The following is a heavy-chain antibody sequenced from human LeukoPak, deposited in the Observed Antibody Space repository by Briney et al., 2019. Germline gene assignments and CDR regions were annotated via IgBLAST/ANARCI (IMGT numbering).Heavy chain of an antibody. J-gene: IGHJ4*02. CDR2: ISAYNGNT. CDR1: SYTFTNYA. Sequence: ASVKVSCKASSYTFTNYAFTWVRQAPGQGLEWMGWISAYNGNTNYAQKLQGRVTMTTDTSTSTAYMELRSLRSDDTAVYYCARYGGYSYDYWGQGTLVTISS. D-gene: IGHD5-18*01. CDR3: ARYGGYSYDY. V-gene: IGHV1-18*01.